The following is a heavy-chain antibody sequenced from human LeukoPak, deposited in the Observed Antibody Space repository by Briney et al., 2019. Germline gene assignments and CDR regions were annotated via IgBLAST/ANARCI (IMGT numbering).Heavy chain of an antibody. CDR1: GFTFSDYY. Sequence: GGSLRLSCAASGFTFSDYYMSWIRRAPGQGLGWVSYISSSGSTIYYADSVKGRFTISRDNAKNSLYLQMNSLRAEDTAVYYCARMPGGLAAYFDPWGQGTLVTVSS. CDR3: ARMPGGLAAYFDP. J-gene: IGHJ5*02. CDR2: ISSSGSTI. V-gene: IGHV3-11*01. D-gene: IGHD6-13*01.